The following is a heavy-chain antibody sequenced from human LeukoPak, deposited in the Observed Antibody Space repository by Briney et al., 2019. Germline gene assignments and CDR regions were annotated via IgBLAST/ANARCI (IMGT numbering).Heavy chain of an antibody. J-gene: IGHJ4*02. CDR3: AKDAAVTTIYYLDH. CDR1: GFTFNSYA. D-gene: IGHD4-17*01. Sequence: GGSLRLSCAVSGFTFNSYAMSWVRQAPGKGLEWVSAITADGDDTYYADSVKGRFIISRDNSKNTLSLQMNSLRDEDTALYYRAKDAAVTTIYYLDHWGQGTPVTVSS. CDR2: ITADGDDT. V-gene: IGHV3-23*01.